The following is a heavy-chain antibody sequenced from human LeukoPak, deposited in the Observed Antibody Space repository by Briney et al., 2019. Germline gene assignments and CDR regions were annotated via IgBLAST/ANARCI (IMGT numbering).Heavy chain of an antibody. V-gene: IGHV3-30*02. CDR2: IRCDGSNK. Sequence: GGSLRLSCVASGFTFSSYGMQGVHPATARGVEWVAFIRCDGSNKYYADSVKGRFTISRDNSKNPLYLQMNSLRAEDTAVYYCAKDTTPPKAGFDPWGQGTLVTVCS. CDR3: AKDTTPPKAGFDP. J-gene: IGHJ5*02. D-gene: IGHD1-14*01. CDR1: GFTFSSYG.